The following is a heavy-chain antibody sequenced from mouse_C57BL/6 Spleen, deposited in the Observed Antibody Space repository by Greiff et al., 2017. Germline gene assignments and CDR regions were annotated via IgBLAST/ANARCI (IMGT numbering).Heavy chain of an antibody. CDR1: GYTFTSYW. CDR2: INPSSGYT. CDR3: EKEDYDSNDHGY. V-gene: IGHV1-7*01. Sequence: QVQLKESGAELAKPGASVKLSCKASGYTFTSYWMHWVKQRPGQGLEWIGYINPSSGYTKYNQKFKDKATLTADKSSSTAYMQLSRLTYEDSAVYYGEKEDYDSNDHGYWGQGATLTVSS. J-gene: IGHJ2*01. D-gene: IGHD2-5*01.